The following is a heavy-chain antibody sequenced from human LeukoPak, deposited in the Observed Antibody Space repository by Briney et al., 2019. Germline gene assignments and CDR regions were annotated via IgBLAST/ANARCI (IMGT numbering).Heavy chain of an antibody. V-gene: IGHV4-59*01. CDR3: ARPQRSRDGYLFDY. CDR2: IYYSGST. J-gene: IGHJ4*02. CDR1: GGSISSYY. D-gene: IGHD5-24*01. Sequence: SETLSLTCTVSGGSISSYYWSWIRQPPGKGLEWIGYIYYSGSTNYNPSLKSRVTISVDTSKNQFSLKLSSVTAADTAVYYCARPQRSRDGYLFDYWGQGTLVTVSS.